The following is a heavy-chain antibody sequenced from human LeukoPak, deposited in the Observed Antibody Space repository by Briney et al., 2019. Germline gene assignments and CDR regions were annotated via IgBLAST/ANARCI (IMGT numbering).Heavy chain of an antibody. CDR2: INPSGGST. V-gene: IGHV1-46*01. D-gene: IGHD4-17*01. Sequence: ASVKVSCKASGYTFTSYYMHWVRQAPGQGLEWMGIINPSGGSTSYAQKFQGRVTITADKSTSTAYMELSSLRSEDTAVYYCARDADGDYGAFDIWGQGTMVTVSS. CDR3: ARDADGDYGAFDI. J-gene: IGHJ3*02. CDR1: GYTFTSYY.